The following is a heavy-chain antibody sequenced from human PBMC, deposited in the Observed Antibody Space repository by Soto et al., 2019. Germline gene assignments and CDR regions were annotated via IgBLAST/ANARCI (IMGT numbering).Heavy chain of an antibody. J-gene: IGHJ3*02. V-gene: IGHV3-33*01. CDR2: IWYDGSNK. D-gene: IGHD5-12*01. CDR1: GFTFSSYG. Sequence: GGSLRLSCAASGFTFSSYGMHWVRQAPGKGLEWVAVIWYDGSNKYYADSVKGRFTISRDNSKNTLYLQMNSLRAEDTAVYYCAREYIVATDEEYAFDIWGQGTMVTVSS. CDR3: AREYIVATDEEYAFDI.